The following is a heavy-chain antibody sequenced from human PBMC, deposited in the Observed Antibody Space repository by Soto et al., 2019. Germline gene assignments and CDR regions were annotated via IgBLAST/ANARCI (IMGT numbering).Heavy chain of an antibody. CDR3: CVVNWLDQYSTYRYCSDL. CDR1: GFHFGHAW. Sequence: GESLNLSGAPSGFHFGHAWMSWVRQAPGKELEWVGRIKSKADGETKDYGAPVRGRFTIPRDDSKDTLYLQMNSLRIEDTAVYYCCVVNWLDQYSTYRYCSDLCGPGTLLTV. CDR2: IKSKADGETK. J-gene: IGHJ5*02. D-gene: IGHD4-4*01. V-gene: IGHV3-15*01.